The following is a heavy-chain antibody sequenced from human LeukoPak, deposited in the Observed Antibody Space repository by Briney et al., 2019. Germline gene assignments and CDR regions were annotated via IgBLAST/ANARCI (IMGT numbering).Heavy chain of an antibody. CDR2: IYYSGST. D-gene: IGHD4-17*01. CDR3: ARHQEKYGDPTPLDY. J-gene: IGHJ4*02. Sequence: WVRQAPGKGLEWIGSIYYSGSTYYNPSLKSRVTISVDTSKNQFSLKLSSVTAADTAVYYCARHQEKYGDPTPLDYWGQGTLVTVSS. V-gene: IGHV4-39*01.